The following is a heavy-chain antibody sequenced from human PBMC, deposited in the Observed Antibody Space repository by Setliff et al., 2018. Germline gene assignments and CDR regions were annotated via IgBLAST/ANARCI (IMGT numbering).Heavy chain of an antibody. J-gene: IGHJ4*02. Sequence: GASVKVSCKASGYTFADYYIHWIRRAPGQGLEWMGWINANGGANGQSYKFRGRVAMTRDTSISTVFMELNRLTSDDTAVYYCARGRQVHRHLVIVPAAAFDFWGQGARVTVSS. CDR1: GYTFADYY. CDR3: ARGRQVHRHLVIVPAAAFDF. V-gene: IGHV1-2*07. D-gene: IGHD2-2*01. CDR2: INANGGAN.